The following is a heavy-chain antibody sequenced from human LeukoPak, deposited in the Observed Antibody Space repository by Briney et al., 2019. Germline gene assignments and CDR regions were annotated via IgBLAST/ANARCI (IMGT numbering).Heavy chain of an antibody. D-gene: IGHD6-13*01. Sequence: GGSLRLSCAASGFTFSSYGMHWVRQAPGKGLEWVAVIWYDGSNKYYADSVKGRFTISRDNSKNTLYLQMNSLRAEDTAVYYCASDTGYSSSWQINDFDYWGQGTLVTVSS. CDR3: ASDTGYSSSWQINDFDY. CDR2: IWYDGSNK. CDR1: GFTFSSYG. V-gene: IGHV3-33*08. J-gene: IGHJ4*02.